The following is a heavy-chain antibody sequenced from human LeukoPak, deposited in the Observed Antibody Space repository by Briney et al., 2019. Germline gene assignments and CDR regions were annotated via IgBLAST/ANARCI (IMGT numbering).Heavy chain of an antibody. CDR1: GGTFSSYA. Sequence: ASVKVSCKASGGTFSSYAISWVRQAPGQGLEWMGGIIPIFGTANYAQKFQGRVTITADESTSTAYMELSSLRSEDTAVYYCASSYYYDSSGGYDYYYYMDVWGKGTTVTISS. D-gene: IGHD3-22*01. CDR2: IIPIFGTA. J-gene: IGHJ6*03. V-gene: IGHV1-69*13. CDR3: ASSYYYDSSGGYDYYYYMDV.